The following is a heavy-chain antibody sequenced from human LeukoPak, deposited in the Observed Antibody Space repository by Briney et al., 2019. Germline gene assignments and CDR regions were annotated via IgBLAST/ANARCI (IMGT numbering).Heavy chain of an antibody. CDR3: ARSSIAVAGTEFDY. V-gene: IGHV3-7*01. Sequence: GGSLRLSCAASGFTFSSYWMSWVRQAPGKGLEWVANIKQDGSEKYYVDSVKGRFTISRDNAKNSLYLQMNSLGAEDTAVYYCARSSIAVAGTEFDYWGQGTLVTVSS. CDR2: IKQDGSEK. CDR1: GFTFSSYW. D-gene: IGHD6-19*01. J-gene: IGHJ4*02.